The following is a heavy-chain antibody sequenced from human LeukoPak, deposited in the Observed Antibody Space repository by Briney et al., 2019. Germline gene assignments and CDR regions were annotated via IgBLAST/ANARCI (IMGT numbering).Heavy chain of an antibody. Sequence: EASVKVSCKASGYTFTGYYMHWVRQAPGQGLEWMGWINPNSGGTNYAQKFQGRVTMTRDTSISTAYMELSRLRSDDTAVYYCASLPALRIFGVVIPYGMDVWGRGTTVTVSS. D-gene: IGHD3-3*01. CDR3: ASLPALRIFGVVIPYGMDV. J-gene: IGHJ6*02. CDR1: GYTFTGYY. V-gene: IGHV1-2*02. CDR2: INPNSGGT.